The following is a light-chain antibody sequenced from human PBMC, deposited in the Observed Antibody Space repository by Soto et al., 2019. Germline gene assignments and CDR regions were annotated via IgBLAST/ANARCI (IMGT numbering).Light chain of an antibody. J-gene: IGLJ3*02. CDR1: SSDVGAYNY. Sequence: QSALTQPPSASGSPGQSVTISCTGTSSDVGAYNYVSWYQQHAGKAPKLVIYEVTTRPSGVPDRFSGSKSANTASLTVSGLRAEDEADYYCRSFAASNTWVFGGGTELTVL. V-gene: IGLV2-8*01. CDR2: EVT. CDR3: RSFAASNTWV.